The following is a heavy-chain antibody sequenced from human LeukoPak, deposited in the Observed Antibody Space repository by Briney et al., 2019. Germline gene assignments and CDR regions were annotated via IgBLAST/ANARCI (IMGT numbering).Heavy chain of an antibody. J-gene: IGHJ4*02. CDR3: ATQRGSYLWGTDFDY. CDR1: GYTFTGYY. CDR2: INPNSGDT. Sequence: ASVKVSCKASGYTFTGYYMHWVRQAPGQGLEWMGWINPNSGDTEHAQKFQGRVTMTRDTSISTAYMELSRLRSDDTAVYYCATQRGSYLWGTDFDYWGQGTLVTVSS. D-gene: IGHD3-16*01. V-gene: IGHV1-2*02.